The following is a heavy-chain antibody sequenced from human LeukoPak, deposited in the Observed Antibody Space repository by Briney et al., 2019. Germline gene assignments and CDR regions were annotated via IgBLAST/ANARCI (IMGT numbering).Heavy chain of an antibody. J-gene: IGHJ3*02. D-gene: IGHD3/OR15-3a*01. CDR2: INSDGSST. CDR3: VLDLFSSFAFDI. CDR1: GFTFSRYW. V-gene: IGHV3-74*01. Sequence: GGSLILSCAASGFTFSRYWMHWVRQAPGKGLLWVSRINSDGSSTYYADSVKGRFTTSRDNAKNALHLQMNSLTAEDTAVYYCVLDLFSSFAFDIWGQGTMVTVSS.